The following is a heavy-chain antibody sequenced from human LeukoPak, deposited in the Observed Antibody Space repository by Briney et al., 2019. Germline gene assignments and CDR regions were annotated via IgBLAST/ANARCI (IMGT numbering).Heavy chain of an antibody. V-gene: IGHV3-7*01. CDR3: AKLLGTATTCDS. J-gene: IGHJ4*02. CDR1: GFTFSGNW. Sequence: GGSLTLSCEASGFTFSGNWMSWVRQAPGKGLEWVASINPDGSQKLYVDSVKGRFTISRDNTKSSLYLQMNSLGAEDTAMYYCAKLLGTATTCDSWGQGTRVTVSS. D-gene: IGHD5-24*01. CDR2: INPDGSQK.